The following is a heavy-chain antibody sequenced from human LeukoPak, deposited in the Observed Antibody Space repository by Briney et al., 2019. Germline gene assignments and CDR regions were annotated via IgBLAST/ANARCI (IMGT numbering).Heavy chain of an antibody. CDR3: AKMFLAVVVLAAPPDY. V-gene: IGHV3-23*01. J-gene: IGHJ4*02. CDR1: GFTFSSYA. D-gene: IGHD2-2*01. CDR2: ISGSGGST. Sequence: PGGSLRLSRAASGFTFSSYAMSWVRQAPGKGLEWVSAISGSGGSTYYADSVKGRFTISRDNSKNTLYLQMNSLRAEDTAVYYCAKMFLAVVVLAAPPDYWGQGTLVTVSS.